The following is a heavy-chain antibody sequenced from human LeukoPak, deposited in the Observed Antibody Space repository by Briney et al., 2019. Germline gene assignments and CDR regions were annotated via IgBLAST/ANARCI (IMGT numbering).Heavy chain of an antibody. V-gene: IGHV1-8*01. J-gene: IGHJ5*02. D-gene: IGHD6-13*01. CDR2: MNPNSGNT. CDR3: ARVARIAAARMRGNWFDP. CDR1: GYTFTSYD. Sequence: GASVKVSCKASGYTFTSYDINWVRQATGQGLEWMGWMNPNSGNTGYAQKFQGRVTMTRNTSISTAYMELSSLRSEDTAVYYCARVARIAAARMRGNWFDPWGQGTLVTVSS.